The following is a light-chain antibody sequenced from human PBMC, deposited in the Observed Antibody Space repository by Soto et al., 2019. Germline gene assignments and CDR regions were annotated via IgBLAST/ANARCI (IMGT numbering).Light chain of an antibody. Sequence: SYELTQPPSVSVSPGQTATITCSGGGLGDKYVCWYHQKPCQSPVLVIFENNKRPSGIPERFSGSNSGNTAALTIGGTQAMDEADYYFQAWDSTTAELGGGTKLTVL. J-gene: IGLJ2*01. CDR3: QAWDSTTAE. CDR1: GLGDKY. V-gene: IGLV3-1*01. CDR2: ENN.